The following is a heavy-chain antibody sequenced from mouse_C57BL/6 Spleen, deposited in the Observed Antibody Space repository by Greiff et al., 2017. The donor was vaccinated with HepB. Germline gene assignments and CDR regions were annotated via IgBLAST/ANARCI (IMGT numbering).Heavy chain of an antibody. V-gene: IGHV1-18*01. Sequence: EVQLQQSGPELVKPGASVKIPCKASGYTFTDYNMDWVKQSHGKSLEWIGDINPNNGGTIYNQKFKGKATLTVDKSSSTAYMDRRSLTSEDTAVYYCARRGGFTTVVATRYFDVWGTGTTVTVSS. CDR1: GYTFTDYN. CDR2: INPNNGGT. J-gene: IGHJ1*03. CDR3: ARRGGFTTVVATRYFDV. D-gene: IGHD1-1*01.